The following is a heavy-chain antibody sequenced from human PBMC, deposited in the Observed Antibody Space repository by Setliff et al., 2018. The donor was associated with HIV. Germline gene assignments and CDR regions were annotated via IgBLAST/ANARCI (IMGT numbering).Heavy chain of an antibody. D-gene: IGHD3-10*01. V-gene: IGHV1-2*02. CDR1: GYTFTGHY. CDR2: INPNNGVT. CDR3: ARVGRGPYYFFDF. Sequence: ASVKVSCKASGYTFTGHYIHWLRQAPGQGLEWVAWINPNNGVTNYAQKFKWKVMTTMETSIDTAYLEVRSLTSADTAVYYCARVGRGPYYFFDFWGQGTQVTVSS. J-gene: IGHJ4*02.